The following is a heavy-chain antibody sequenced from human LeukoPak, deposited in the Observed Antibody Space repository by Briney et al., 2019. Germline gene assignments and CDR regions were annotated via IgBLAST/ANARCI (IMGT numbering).Heavy chain of an antibody. Sequence: GRSLRLSCAASGITLSSYDMHWVRPAPGKAREWVAVISYDGSNKDYADSVKGRFTISRDNSKNTLDLQMNSLRAEDTAAYYCAKDRGVWAFDIWGQGTMVTVSS. CDR1: GITLSSYD. J-gene: IGHJ3*02. CDR3: AKDRGVWAFDI. D-gene: IGHD3-10*01. CDR2: ISYDGSNK. V-gene: IGHV3-30-3*01.